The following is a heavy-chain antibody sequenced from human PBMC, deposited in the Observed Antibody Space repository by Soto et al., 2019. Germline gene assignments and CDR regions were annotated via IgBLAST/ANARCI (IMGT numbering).Heavy chain of an antibody. Sequence: EVQLLESGGGLVQPGGSLRLSCAASGFTFSSYAMSWVRQAPGKGLEWVSAISGSGGSTYYADSVKGRFTISRDNSKNTLYLQMNSLRAEDTAVYYCARDRLDYYDSSGYVVRSLGDYYYGMDVWGQGTTVTVSS. V-gene: IGHV3-23*01. CDR3: ARDRLDYYDSSGYVVRSLGDYYYGMDV. CDR2: ISGSGGST. J-gene: IGHJ6*02. CDR1: GFTFSSYA. D-gene: IGHD3-22*01.